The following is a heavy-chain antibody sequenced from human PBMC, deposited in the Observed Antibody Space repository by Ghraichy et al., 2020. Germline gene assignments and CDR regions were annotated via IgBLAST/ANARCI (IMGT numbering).Heavy chain of an antibody. V-gene: IGHV1-8*01. J-gene: IGHJ4*02. CDR2: MNPNSGNT. Sequence: ASVKVSCKASGYTFTSYDINWVRQATGQGLEWMGWMNPNSGNTGYAQKFQGRVTMTRNTSISTAYMELSSLRSEDTAVYYCATLYSYGFLYYFDYWGQGTLVTVSS. D-gene: IGHD5-18*01. CDR1: GYTFTSYD. CDR3: ATLYSYGFLYYFDY.